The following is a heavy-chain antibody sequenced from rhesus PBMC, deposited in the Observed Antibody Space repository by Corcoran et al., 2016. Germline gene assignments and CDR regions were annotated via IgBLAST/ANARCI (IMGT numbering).Heavy chain of an antibody. Sequence: QVQLQESGPGVVKPSETLSLPCAVSGGSISDSYRWSWIRQPPGKGLEWIGYIYGSSTSTNYNPSLKSRGTISKDTSKNQFSLKLSSVTAADTAVYYCARDTGIAAAGPGDYWGQGVLVTVSS. J-gene: IGHJ4*01. CDR1: GGSISDSYR. CDR2: IYGSSTST. D-gene: IGHD6S26*01. V-gene: IGHV4S10*01. CDR3: ARDTGIAAAGPGDY.